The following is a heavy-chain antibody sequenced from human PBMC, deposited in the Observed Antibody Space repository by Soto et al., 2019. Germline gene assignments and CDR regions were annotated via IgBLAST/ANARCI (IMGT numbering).Heavy chain of an antibody. CDR3: ARHTTVVTPDYYYGMDV. CDR2: ISGSGGST. J-gene: IGHJ6*02. V-gene: IGHV3-23*01. CDR1: GFTFSSYA. Sequence: PGGSLRLSCAASGFTFSSYAMSWVRQAPGKGLEWVSAISGSGGSTYYADSVKGRFTISRDNSKNTLYLQMNSLRAEDTAVYYCARHTTVVTPDYYYGMDVSGQGPTVTVYS. D-gene: IGHD4-17*01.